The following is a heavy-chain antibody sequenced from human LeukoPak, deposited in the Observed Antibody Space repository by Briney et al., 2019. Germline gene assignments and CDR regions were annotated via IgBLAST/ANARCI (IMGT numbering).Heavy chain of an antibody. CDR3: AKDQDRYGSGSWPFDY. Sequence: AGSLRLSCAASGFTLSSYAMSWVRQAPGKGLEWVSAISGSGGSTYYADSVKGRFTISRDNSKNTLYLQMNSLRAEDTAVYYCAKDQDRYGSGSWPFDYWGQGTLVTVSS. V-gene: IGHV3-23*01. CDR1: GFTLSSYA. D-gene: IGHD3-10*01. CDR2: ISGSGGST. J-gene: IGHJ4*02.